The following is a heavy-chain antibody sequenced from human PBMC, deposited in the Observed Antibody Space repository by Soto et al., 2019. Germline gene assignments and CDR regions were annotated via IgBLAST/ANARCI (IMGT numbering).Heavy chain of an antibody. D-gene: IGHD3-3*01. CDR2: ISSSSSYI. J-gene: IGHJ4*02. CDR3: ARDSGLLYLEWHDFDY. CDR1: GFTFSSYS. V-gene: IGHV3-21*05. Sequence: GGSLRLSCAASGFTFSSYSMNWVRQAPGKGLEWVSYISSSSSYIYYADSVKGRFTISRGNAKNSLYLQMNSLRAEDTAVYYCARDSGLLYLEWHDFDYWGQGTLVTVSS.